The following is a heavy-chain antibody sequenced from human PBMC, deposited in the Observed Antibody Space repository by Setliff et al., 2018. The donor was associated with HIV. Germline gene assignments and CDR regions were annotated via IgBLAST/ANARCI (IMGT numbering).Heavy chain of an antibody. V-gene: IGHV4-59*11. J-gene: IGHJ3*02. CDR2: IYYSGII. D-gene: IGHD1-1*01. Sequence: KTSETLSLTCTVSGGSISPHYWSWIRQPPGKGLEWIGYIYYSGIISYSPSLKSRITISVDTSKNQFALKLKSVTAADTAVYYCARNGPFPTDAFDIWGQGTKVTVSS. CDR3: ARNGPFPTDAFDI. CDR1: GGSISPHY.